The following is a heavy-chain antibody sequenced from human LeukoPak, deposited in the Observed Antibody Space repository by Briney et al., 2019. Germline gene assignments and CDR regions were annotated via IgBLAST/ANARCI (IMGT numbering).Heavy chain of an antibody. J-gene: IGHJ3*02. CDR2: IYYTGST. V-gene: IGHV4-59*01. CDR3: ARKNAFDI. Sequence: SETLSLTCSVSGGSISGYHGNWIRQPPGKGLEWIGYIYYTGSTNYNPSLKSRVTISVDTSKNQFSLKLSSVTAADTAVYYCARKNAFDIWGQGTMVTVSS. CDR1: GGSISGYH.